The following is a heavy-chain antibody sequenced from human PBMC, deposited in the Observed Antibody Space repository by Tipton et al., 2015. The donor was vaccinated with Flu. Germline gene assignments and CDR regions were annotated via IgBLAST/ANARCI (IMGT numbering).Heavy chain of an antibody. CDR3: VRDVYGTDAFEI. D-gene: IGHD2-8*01. V-gene: IGHV4-31*03. CDR1: GGSISSGGYY. J-gene: IGHJ3*02. CDR2: MYYSGST. Sequence: TLSLTCTVSGGSISSGGYYWSWIRQHPGKGLEWIGYMYYSGSTYYNPSLKSRVTISVDTSMNQFSLKLSSVTAADTAVYYCVRDVYGTDAFEIWGQGTKVTVSS.